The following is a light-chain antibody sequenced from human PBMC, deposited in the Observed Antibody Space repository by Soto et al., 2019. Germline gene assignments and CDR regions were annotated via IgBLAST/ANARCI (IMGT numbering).Light chain of an antibody. J-gene: IGKJ1*01. V-gene: IGKV3-15*01. CDR2: GAS. CDR3: QQYNNGWT. Sequence: EIVMTQSPATLSVSPGERATLSCRARRYVSSNLAWYQQRPGQAPRLLIYGASTRATGIPARFSGSGSGTEFTLTISSLQSEDLGVYYCQQYNNGWTFGQGTKVDIK. CDR1: RYVSSN.